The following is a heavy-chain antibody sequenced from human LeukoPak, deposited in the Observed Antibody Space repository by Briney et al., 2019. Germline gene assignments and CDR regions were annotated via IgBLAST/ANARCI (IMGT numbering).Heavy chain of an antibody. V-gene: IGHV1-18*01. D-gene: IGHD3-3*01. J-gene: IGHJ4*02. Sequence: ASVKVSCKASGYTFTSYGISWVRQAPGQGLEWMGWISAYNGNTNYAQKLQGRVTMTTDTSTSTAYMELRSLRSDDTAVYYCARGPLYDFWSGYYWSYWGQGTLVTVSS. CDR2: ISAYNGNT. CDR3: ARGPLYDFWSGYYWSY. CDR1: GYTFTSYG.